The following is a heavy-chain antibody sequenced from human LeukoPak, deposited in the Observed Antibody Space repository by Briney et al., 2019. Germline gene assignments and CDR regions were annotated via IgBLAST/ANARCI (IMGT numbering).Heavy chain of an antibody. CDR3: ARAIVYSSGWYKTFDY. Sequence: SETLSLTCTVSGGSISSSSYYWGWIRQPPGKGLEWIGSIYYSGSTYYNPSLKSRVTISVDTSKNQFSLKLSSVTAADTAVYYCARAIVYSSGWYKTFDYWGQGTLVTVSS. CDR1: GGSISSSSYY. J-gene: IGHJ4*02. CDR2: IYYSGST. D-gene: IGHD6-19*01. V-gene: IGHV4-39*01.